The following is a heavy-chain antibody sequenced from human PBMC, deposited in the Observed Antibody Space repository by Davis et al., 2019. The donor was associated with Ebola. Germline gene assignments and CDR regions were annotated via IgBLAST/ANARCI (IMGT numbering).Heavy chain of an antibody. V-gene: IGHV5-51*01. J-gene: IGHJ4*02. CDR1: GYSFTSYW. D-gene: IGHD3-22*01. CDR2: IYPGDSDT. CDR3: ARQDSYYDSTGTTGDFDD. Sequence: PGGSLRLSCKGSGYSFTSYWIGWVRQMPGKGLEWMGIIYPGDSDTRYSPSFQGQVTISADKSISTAYLQWGSLKASDTAMYYCARQDSYYDSTGTTGDFDDWGQGTLVTVSS.